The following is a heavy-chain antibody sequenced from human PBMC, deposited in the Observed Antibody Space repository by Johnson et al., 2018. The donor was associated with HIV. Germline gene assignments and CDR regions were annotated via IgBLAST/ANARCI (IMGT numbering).Heavy chain of an antibody. CDR1: GFKFSDYY. Sequence: QVQLVESGGGLIQRGGSLRLSCAASGFKFSDYYMSWIRQAPGKGLEWISYISSSGRTIFYPESLEGRFTISRDNANSLYLQMNSLRVDDTAVYYCARVRLEEDIFEAFDIWGQGTMVTVSS. CDR2: ISSSGRTI. J-gene: IGHJ3*02. D-gene: IGHD2-15*01. V-gene: IGHV3-11*04. CDR3: ARVRLEEDIFEAFDI.